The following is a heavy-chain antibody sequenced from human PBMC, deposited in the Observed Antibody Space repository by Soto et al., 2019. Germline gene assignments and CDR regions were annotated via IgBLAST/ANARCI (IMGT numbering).Heavy chain of an antibody. CDR2: FDPEEGEK. D-gene: IGHD6-13*01. CDR1: GYTLTELS. CDR3: ARGGIAAAGSLNWFDP. J-gene: IGHJ5*02. V-gene: IGHV1-24*01. Sequence: ASVKVSCKVSGYTLTELSMHWVRQAPGKGLGWIGGFDPEEGEKIYAQKFQGRVTMTEDTSTDTAYMELSSLRSEDTAVYYCARGGIAAAGSLNWFDPWGQGTLVTVSS.